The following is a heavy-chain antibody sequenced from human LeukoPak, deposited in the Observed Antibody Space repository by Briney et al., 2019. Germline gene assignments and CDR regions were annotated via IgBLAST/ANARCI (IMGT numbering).Heavy chain of an antibody. J-gene: IGHJ4*02. CDR2: ISASGGST. D-gene: IGHD1-26*01. CDR1: GFTFSSSA. CDR3: AKHKWELLDY. Sequence: AGGSLRLSCAASGFTFSSSAMSWVRQVPGKGLEWVSGISASGGSTYYADSVKGRFTISRDNSKNTLYLQMNSLRAEDTAVYYCAKHKWELLDYWGQGTLVTVSS. V-gene: IGHV3-23*01.